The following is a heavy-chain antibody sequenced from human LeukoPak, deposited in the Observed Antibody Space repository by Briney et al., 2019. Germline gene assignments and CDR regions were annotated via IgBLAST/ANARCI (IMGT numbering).Heavy chain of an antibody. CDR3: ARDSFAGYDSSGYSSYDY. D-gene: IGHD3-22*01. CDR2: ISYDGSNK. V-gene: IGHV3-30*03. J-gene: IGHJ4*02. Sequence: GGSLRLSCAASGFTFSSYGMHWVRQAPGKGLEWVAVISYDGSNKYYADSVKGRFTISRDNSKNTLYLQMNSLRAEDTAVYYCARDSFAGYDSSGYSSYDYWGQGTLVTVSS. CDR1: GFTFSSYG.